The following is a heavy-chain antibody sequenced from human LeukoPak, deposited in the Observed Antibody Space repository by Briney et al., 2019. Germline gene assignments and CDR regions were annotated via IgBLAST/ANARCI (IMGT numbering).Heavy chain of an antibody. CDR3: ARAGNYYDSSGPGDY. V-gene: IGHV3-21*01. CDR2: ISSSSSYI. J-gene: IGHJ4*02. Sequence: GGSLRLSCAASGFTFSSYSMNWVRQAPGKGLEWVSSISSSSSYIYYADSVKGRFTISRDNTKNSLYLQMNSLRAEDTAVYYCARAGNYYDSSGPGDYWGQGTLVTVSS. CDR1: GFTFSSYS. D-gene: IGHD3-22*01.